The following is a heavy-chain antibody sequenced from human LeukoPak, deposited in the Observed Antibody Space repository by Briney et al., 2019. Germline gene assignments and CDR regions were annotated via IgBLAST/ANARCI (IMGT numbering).Heavy chain of an antibody. CDR3: ARQVSPYGDYSGKVWDF. CDR1: AGSISGSSDY. CDR2: IYYSGTT. V-gene: IGHV4-39*01. J-gene: IGHJ4*02. D-gene: IGHD4-17*01. Sequence: PSETLSLSCTGSAGSISGSSDYWGWIRQPPGKGLEWIGSIYYSGTTHYNPSLKTRVTMSVDTSKSHFSLKLSSVTAADTAVYYCARQVSPYGDYSGKVWDFWGQGTLVTVSS.